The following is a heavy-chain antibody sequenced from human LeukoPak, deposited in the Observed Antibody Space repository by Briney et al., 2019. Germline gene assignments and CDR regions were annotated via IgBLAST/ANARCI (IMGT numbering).Heavy chain of an antibody. Sequence: PGGSLRLSCAASGFTFSSYCMHWVRQAPGKGLLWVSRINSDGSSTSYADSVKGRFTISRDNAKNTLYLQMNSLRAEDTAVYYCARGGEYSSGWYSGYWGQGTLVTVSS. CDR1: GFTFSSYC. V-gene: IGHV3-74*01. D-gene: IGHD6-19*01. CDR2: INSDGSST. CDR3: ARGGEYSSGWYSGY. J-gene: IGHJ4*02.